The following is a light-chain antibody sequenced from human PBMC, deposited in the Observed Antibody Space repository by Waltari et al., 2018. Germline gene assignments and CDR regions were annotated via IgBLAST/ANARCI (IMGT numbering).Light chain of an antibody. CDR3: TSKTTSNTLV. Sequence: QSALTQPGSVSGAPVQSITISCTGTTSDVGGYDYVSWYQHYPGEAPKLILYDVANRPSGVAKRFSGSKSGSTASLTISGLQAEDEALYYCTSKTTSNTLVFGGGTKVTVL. J-gene: IGLJ3*02. CDR2: DVA. CDR1: TSDVGGYDY. V-gene: IGLV2-14*03.